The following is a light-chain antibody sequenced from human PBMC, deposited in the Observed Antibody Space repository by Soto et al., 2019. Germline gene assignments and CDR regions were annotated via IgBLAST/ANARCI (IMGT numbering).Light chain of an antibody. V-gene: IGLV2-14*01. CDR1: RDDIGSYDY. CDR2: AVT. Sequence: QSVLTQPASVSGSPGQSITISCAGTRDDIGSYDYVSCYQQHPGNAPKLFVYAVTNWPSGVSDRSSGSKSGNTASVISSLLQAEDDAYYYCNSYTNSSAVVFGGGTKVTVL. CDR3: NSYTNSSAVV. J-gene: IGLJ2*01.